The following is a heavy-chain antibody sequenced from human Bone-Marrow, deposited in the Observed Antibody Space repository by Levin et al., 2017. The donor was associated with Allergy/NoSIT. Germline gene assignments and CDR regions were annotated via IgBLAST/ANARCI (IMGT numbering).Heavy chain of an antibody. V-gene: IGHV4-30-4*01. J-gene: IGHJ6*03. CDR3: AGSPDYGDSILFYYYMDV. CDR1: GGSITSGDYH. Sequence: LRLSCTVSGGSITSGDYHWNWIRQPPGKGLEWIGGAYYSGNTYYSPSLRSRVAISLDTSKNQFSLKLTSVTAADTAVYYCAGSPDYGDSILFYYYMDVWGKGTTVTVSS. CDR2: AYYSGNT. D-gene: IGHD4-17*01.